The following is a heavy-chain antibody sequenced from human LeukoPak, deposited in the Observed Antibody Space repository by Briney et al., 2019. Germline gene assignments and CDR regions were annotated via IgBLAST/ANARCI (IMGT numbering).Heavy chain of an antibody. J-gene: IGHJ4*02. V-gene: IGHV4-34*01. CDR1: GGSFSGYY. CDR2: INHSGST. D-gene: IGHD2-2*01. CDR3: ARGRGLGYCSSTSCPSGGLSY. Sequence: SETLSHTCAVYGGSFSGYYWSWIRQPPGKGLEWIGEINHSGSTNYNPSLKSRVTISVDTSKNQFSLKLSSVTAADTAVYYCARGRGLGYCSSTSCPSGGLSYWGQGTLVTVSS.